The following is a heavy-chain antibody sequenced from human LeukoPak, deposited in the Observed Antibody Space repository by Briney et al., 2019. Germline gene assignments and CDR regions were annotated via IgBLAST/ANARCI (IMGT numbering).Heavy chain of an antibody. CDR2: IYYSGST. D-gene: IGHD3-22*01. CDR3: ARGGYYYDSSGYYYYYVDV. Sequence: SETLSLTCTVSGGSISSYYWSWIRQPPGKGLEWIGYIYYSGSTNYNPSLKSRVTISVDTSKNQFSLKLSSVTAADMAVYYCARGGYYYDSSGYYYYYVDVWGKGTTVTVSS. V-gene: IGHV4-59*01. J-gene: IGHJ6*03. CDR1: GGSISSYY.